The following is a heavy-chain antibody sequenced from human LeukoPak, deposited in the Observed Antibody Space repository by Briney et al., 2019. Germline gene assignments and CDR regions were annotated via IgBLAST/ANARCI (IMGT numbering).Heavy chain of an antibody. CDR1: GGTFISYA. Sequence: GASXKVSCKASGGTFISYAISWVRQAPGQGLEWMGGIIPIFGTANYAQKFQGRVTITADESTSTAYMELSSLRSEDTAVYYCARDRAYYDFWSGYYAFDYWGQGTLVTVSS. CDR2: IIPIFGTA. CDR3: ARDRAYYDFWSGYYAFDY. V-gene: IGHV1-69*13. D-gene: IGHD3-3*01. J-gene: IGHJ4*02.